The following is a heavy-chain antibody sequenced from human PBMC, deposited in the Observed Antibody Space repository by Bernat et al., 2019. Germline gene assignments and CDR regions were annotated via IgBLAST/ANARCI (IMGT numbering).Heavy chain of an antibody. CDR2: ISSGSGYI. J-gene: IGHJ4*02. D-gene: IGHD1-1*01. V-gene: IGHV3-21*01. CDR1: GFTFSSYT. CDR3: ARPPGPGTDY. Sequence: EVQLVESGGGLVKPGGSLRLSCEASGFTFSSYTMNWVRQAPGKGLEWVSSISSGSGYIYYADSLKGRFTISRDNAKNSLYLQRNSLRAEDTAVYYCARPPGPGTDYWGQGTLVTVSS.